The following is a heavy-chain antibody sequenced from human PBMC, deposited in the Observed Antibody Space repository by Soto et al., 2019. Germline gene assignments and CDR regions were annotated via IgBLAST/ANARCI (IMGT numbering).Heavy chain of an antibody. J-gene: IGHJ6*02. D-gene: IGHD4-17*01. CDR1: GYTFTGYY. CDR3: ARAAGVKATVTTPKRIQYGMDV. Sequence: GASVKVSCKASGYTFTGYYMHWVRQAPGQRLEWMGWINAGNGNTKYSQKFQGRVTMTRDTSTSTVYMELSSLRSEDTAVYYCARAAGVKATVTTPKRIQYGMDVWGQGTTVTVSS. CDR2: INAGNGNT. V-gene: IGHV1-3*01.